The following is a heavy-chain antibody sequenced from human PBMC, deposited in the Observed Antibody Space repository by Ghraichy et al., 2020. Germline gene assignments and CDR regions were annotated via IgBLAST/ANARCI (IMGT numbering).Heavy chain of an antibody. J-gene: IGHJ5*02. CDR1: GGSFSGYY. CDR3: AQHASSSGDNWFDP. V-gene: IGHV4-34*01. CDR2: INHSGST. Sequence: LETLSLTCAVYGGSFSGYYWSWIRQPPGKGLEWIGEINHSGSTNYNPSLKSRVTISVDTSKNQFSLKLSSVTAADTAVYYCAQHASSSGDNWFDPWGQGTLVTVSS. D-gene: IGHD6-6*01.